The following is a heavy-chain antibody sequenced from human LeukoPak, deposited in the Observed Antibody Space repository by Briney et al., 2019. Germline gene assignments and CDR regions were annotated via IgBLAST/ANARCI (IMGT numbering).Heavy chain of an antibody. D-gene: IGHD1-1*01. J-gene: IGHJ3*02. CDR1: RFSFGDYD. Sequence: PGGSLRLSCRAFRFSFGDYDMHWVRQAPGKGLEWVAVISYDGSRKHYADSVRGRFSISRDNSESTLFLQMNSLTTDDTSVYFCAKYAYNWNAPDGFHMWGQGTMVIVSS. V-gene: IGHV3-30*18. CDR3: AKYAYNWNAPDGFHM. CDR2: ISYDGSRK.